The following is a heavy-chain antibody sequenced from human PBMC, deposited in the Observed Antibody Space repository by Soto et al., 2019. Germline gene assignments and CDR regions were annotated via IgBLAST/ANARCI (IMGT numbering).Heavy chain of an antibody. CDR2: IYPGDSDT. V-gene: IGHV5-51*03. CDR1: GYSFTSYW. D-gene: IGHD2-8*01. Sequence: EVQLVQSGAEVKKPGESLKISCKGSGYSFTSYWIGWVRQMPGKGLECMGIIYPGDSDTRYSPSFQGQVNISSDKSISTAYLQWSSLKASDTAMYYCARPTNRGKYYYGMDVWGQGTTVTVSS. J-gene: IGHJ6*02. CDR3: ARPTNRGKYYYGMDV.